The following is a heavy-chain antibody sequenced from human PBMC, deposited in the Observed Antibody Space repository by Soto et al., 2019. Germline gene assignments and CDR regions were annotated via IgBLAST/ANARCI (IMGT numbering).Heavy chain of an antibody. V-gene: IGHV4-31*03. D-gene: IGHD3-22*01. CDR1: GGSISSGGYY. Sequence: TLSLTCTVSGGSISSGGYYWSWIRQHPGKGLEWIGYIYYSGSTYYNPSLKSRVTISVDTSKNQFSLKLSSVTAADTAVYYWARSLYYYDSSGYHFGLDVWGQGTTVTVSS. CDR3: ARSLYYYDSSGYHFGLDV. CDR2: IYYSGST. J-gene: IGHJ6*02.